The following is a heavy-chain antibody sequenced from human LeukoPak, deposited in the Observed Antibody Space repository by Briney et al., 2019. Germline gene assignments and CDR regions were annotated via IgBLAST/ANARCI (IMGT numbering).Heavy chain of an antibody. V-gene: IGHV1-2*02. CDR2: IXXNSGGT. J-gene: IGHJ6*02. Sequence: SCKAXGYTFTDYXMXWVRXAPGXGLEWXGXIXXNSGGTNYAQKFQGRVTMTTDTSISTAYMEVSRLRSDDTAVYYCARVRIGQQLDKYXYYXMDVWGQGTTVTVSS. D-gene: IGHD6-13*01. CDR3: ARVRIGQQLDKYXYYXMDV. CDR1: GYTFTDYX.